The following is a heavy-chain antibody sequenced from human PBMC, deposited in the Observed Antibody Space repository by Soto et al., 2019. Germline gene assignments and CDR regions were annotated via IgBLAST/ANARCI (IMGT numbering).Heavy chain of an antibody. V-gene: IGHV3-30*18. Sequence: QVQLVESGGGVVQPGRSLRLSCAASGFTFSSYGMHWVRQAPGKGLGWVAVISHDGSNKYYGDSVKGRFTISRDNSKNTLCLQMNSLRAEDTAVYYCAKDNCISTSCYRLYNWFDPWGQGTLVTVSS. J-gene: IGHJ5*02. CDR2: ISHDGSNK. CDR3: AKDNCISTSCYRLYNWFDP. CDR1: GFTFSSYG. D-gene: IGHD2-2*01.